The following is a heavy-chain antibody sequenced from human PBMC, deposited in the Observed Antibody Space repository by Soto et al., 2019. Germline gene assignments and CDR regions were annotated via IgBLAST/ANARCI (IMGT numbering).Heavy chain of an antibody. V-gene: IGHV1-69*13. CDR2: IIPIFGTA. Sequence: GASVKVSCKASGGTFSSYAISWVRQAPGQGLEWMGGIIPIFGTANYAQKFQGRVTITADESTSTAYMELSSLRSEDTAVYYCASGKSKIVVVYTDPDAFDIWGQGTMVTVSS. CDR3: ASGKSKIVVVYTDPDAFDI. J-gene: IGHJ3*02. D-gene: IGHD3-22*01. CDR1: GGTFSSYA.